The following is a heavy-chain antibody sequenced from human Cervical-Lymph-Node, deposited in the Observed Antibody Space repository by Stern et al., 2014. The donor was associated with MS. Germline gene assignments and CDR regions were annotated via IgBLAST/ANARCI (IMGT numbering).Heavy chain of an antibody. D-gene: IGHD3/OR15-3a*01. J-gene: IGHJ4*02. CDR2: INPSGDCE. CDR3: ASGTGSKRPTGNY. V-gene: IGHV1-46*01. CDR1: GYSFTSHY. Sequence: VHLVESGAEVKQPGASVRVSCKASGYSFTSHYMHWVRQAPGQGLAWVGSINPSGDCESYAQKLQGRVTMTRDTSTSTVYMELSSLRSEDTAVYYCASGTGSKRPTGNYWGQGTLVTVSS.